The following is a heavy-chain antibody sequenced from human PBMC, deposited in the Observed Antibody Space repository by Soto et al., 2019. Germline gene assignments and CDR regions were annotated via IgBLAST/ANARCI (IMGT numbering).Heavy chain of an antibody. V-gene: IGHV5-51*01. D-gene: IGHD1-7*01. CDR2: XXXGXSXT. CDR1: GYSFTSYW. Sequence: PGESLKISCKGSGYSFTSYWIGWVRQMPGKGLEXMGIXXXGXSXTXYXXXFQGQVTISADKSISTAYLQWSSLKASDTAMYYCARSAGTTDWFDPWGQGTLVTVSS. CDR3: ARSAGTTDWFDP. J-gene: IGHJ5*02.